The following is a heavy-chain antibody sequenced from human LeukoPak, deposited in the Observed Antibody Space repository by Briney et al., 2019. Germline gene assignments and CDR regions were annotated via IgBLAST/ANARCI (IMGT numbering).Heavy chain of an antibody. J-gene: IGHJ4*02. Sequence: GGSLRLSCAASGFTFSSYWISWVRQAPGNGLEWVANINREGHETYYVDSVKGRFTISRDNAKNSLYLQMNSLRVEDTAVYYCTTDSDPVAGYWGPGTLVTVSS. CDR3: TTDSDPVAGY. V-gene: IGHV3-7*01. CDR1: GFTFSSYW. CDR2: INREGHET. D-gene: IGHD3-3*01.